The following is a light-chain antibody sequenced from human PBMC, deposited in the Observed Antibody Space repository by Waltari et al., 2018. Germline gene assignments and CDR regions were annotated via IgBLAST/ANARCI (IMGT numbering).Light chain of an antibody. CDR2: GAS. V-gene: IGKV1-6*01. CDR1: QAIRSD. Sequence: AIQMTQSPSSLSASVGDRVTITCRASQAIRSDLGWYQQKPGKAPKFLIYGASTLQSGVPSRFSGSGSGTEFTLTISSLQPEDFATYYCLQDYTYPRTFGQGTKLEIK. J-gene: IGKJ2*01. CDR3: LQDYTYPRT.